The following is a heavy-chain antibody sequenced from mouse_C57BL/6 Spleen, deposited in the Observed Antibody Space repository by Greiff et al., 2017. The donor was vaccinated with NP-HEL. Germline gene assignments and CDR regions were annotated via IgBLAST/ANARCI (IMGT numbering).Heavy chain of an antibody. V-gene: IGHV1-15*01. Sequence: VQLQQSGAELVRPGASVTLSCKASGYTFTDYEMHWVKQTPVHGLEWIGAIDPETGGTAYNQKFKGQGILTADKSSSTAYMELRSLTSEDSAVYYCTRGIRPNYYGPVYFDYWGQGTTLTVSS. D-gene: IGHD1-1*01. CDR3: TRGIRPNYYGPVYFDY. CDR2: IDPETGGT. CDR1: GYTFTDYE. J-gene: IGHJ2*01.